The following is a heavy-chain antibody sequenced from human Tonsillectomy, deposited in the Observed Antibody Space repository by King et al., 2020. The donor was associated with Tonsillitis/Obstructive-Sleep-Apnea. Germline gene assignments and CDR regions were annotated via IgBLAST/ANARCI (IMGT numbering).Heavy chain of an antibody. CDR3: AKDTVTIFDY. J-gene: IGHJ4*02. CDR1: GFTFSSYG. Sequence: QLVQSGGGVVQPGGSLRLSCAASGFTFSSYGMHWVRQAPGKVLEWVAVISYDGSKKYYADSVKGRFTISRDNSKNTFYLQMTSLRAEDTAMYYCAKDTVTIFDYCGQGTLVTVSS. CDR2: ISYDGSKK. D-gene: IGHD4-17*01. V-gene: IGHV3-30*18.